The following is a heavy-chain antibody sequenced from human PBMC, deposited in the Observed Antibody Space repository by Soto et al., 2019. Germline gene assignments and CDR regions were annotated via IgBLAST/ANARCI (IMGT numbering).Heavy chain of an antibody. CDR2: ISYDGSNK. CDR3: ARXPGYCSGGSCHPDAFDI. D-gene: IGHD2-15*01. Sequence: PGGSLRLSCAASGFTFSSYAMHWVRQAPGKGLEWVAVISYDGSNKYYADSVKGRFTISRDNSKNTLYLQMNSLRAEDTAVYYCARXPGYCSGGSCHPDAFDIWGQGTMVTVSS. J-gene: IGHJ3*02. CDR1: GFTFSSYA. V-gene: IGHV3-30-3*01.